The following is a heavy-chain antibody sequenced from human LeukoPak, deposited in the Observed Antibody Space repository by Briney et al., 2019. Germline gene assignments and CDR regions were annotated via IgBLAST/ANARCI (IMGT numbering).Heavy chain of an antibody. V-gene: IGHV1-2*02. Sequence: ASVKVSCKASGYTFSDYYMHWVRQAPGQGLEWMGWINLNSGGTKYAQKFQGRVTMSRDTSITTAYMEVSRLGPYDTAVYYCVRAPQYQLPFDIWGQGTMVTVSS. CDR2: INLNSGGT. J-gene: IGHJ3*02. CDR1: GYTFSDYY. D-gene: IGHD2-2*01. CDR3: VRAPQYQLPFDI.